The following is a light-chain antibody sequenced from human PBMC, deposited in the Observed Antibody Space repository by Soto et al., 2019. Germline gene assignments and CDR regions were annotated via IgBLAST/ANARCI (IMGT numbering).Light chain of an antibody. V-gene: IGKV1-39*01. CDR2: AAY. CDR3: QLSYSTPRDT. CDR1: HSIGSY. Sequence: DIQMTHTPSSVSASVGDRVTITFRASHSIGSYLNSSQNKPGKPSKLLIYAAYSLQSGASSRFSGSGSGTDFNLTISSLKPEDFATYYCQLSYSTPRDTFGQGTRVDIK. J-gene: IGKJ5*01.